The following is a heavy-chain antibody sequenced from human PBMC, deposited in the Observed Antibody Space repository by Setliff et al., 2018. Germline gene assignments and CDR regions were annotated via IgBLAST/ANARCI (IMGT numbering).Heavy chain of an antibody. CDR1: GFVFSSYG. CDR2: IHYEGGTA. J-gene: IGHJ3*01. V-gene: IGHV3-30*02. D-gene: IGHD3-3*01. Sequence: QPGGSLRLSCGASGFVFSSYGLHWVRQAPGKGLEWVAYIHYEGGTAHYADSVKGRFTISRDNSKNTLNLQMNSLKADDTAVYYCARDVFDFRTGQAGPWGQGTMVTVSS. CDR3: ARDVFDFRTGQAGP.